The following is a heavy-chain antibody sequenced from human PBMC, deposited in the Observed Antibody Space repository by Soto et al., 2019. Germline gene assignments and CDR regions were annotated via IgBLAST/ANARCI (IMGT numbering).Heavy chain of an antibody. J-gene: IGHJ6*02. D-gene: IGHD7-27*01. CDR1: GGSISSYY. CDR3: ARTAALGSYYYYYGMDV. Sequence: SETLSLTCTASGGSISSYYWSWIRQTAGKGLEWIGRIYTSGSTNYNPSLKSRVTMSVDTSKNQFSLKLSSVTAADTAVYYCARTAALGSYYYYYGMDVWGQGTTVTVSS. V-gene: IGHV4-4*07. CDR2: IYTSGST.